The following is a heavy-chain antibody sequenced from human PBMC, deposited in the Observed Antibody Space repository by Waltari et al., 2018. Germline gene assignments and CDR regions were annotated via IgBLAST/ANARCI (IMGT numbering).Heavy chain of an antibody. CDR3: VRDRMYSTSWFAFES. J-gene: IGHJ4*02. Sequence: QAQLVQSGAEVKKPGASVKVSCTTSGYNFLTYGTSWVRQAPGRGLEWMGWINGYNGNTKYAQKFQGRVTVTTDTSTSTAYMELRSLTSDDAALYYCVRDRMYSTSWFAFESWGQGTLVTVTS. CDR2: INGYNGNT. V-gene: IGHV1-18*01. D-gene: IGHD3-10*01. CDR1: GYNFLTYG.